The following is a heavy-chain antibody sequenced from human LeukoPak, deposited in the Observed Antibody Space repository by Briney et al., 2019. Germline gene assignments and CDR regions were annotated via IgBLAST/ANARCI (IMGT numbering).Heavy chain of an antibody. CDR3: ARALRGGYDLYYFDY. J-gene: IGHJ4*02. CDR2: IYYSGST. V-gene: IGHV4-59*01. D-gene: IGHD5-12*01. CDR1: GGSISSYY. Sequence: KTSETLSLTCTVSGGSISSYYWSWIRQPPGKGLEWIGYIYYSGSTNYNPSLKSRVTISVDTSKNQFSLKLSSVTAADTAVYYCARALRGGYDLYYFDYWGQGTLITVSS.